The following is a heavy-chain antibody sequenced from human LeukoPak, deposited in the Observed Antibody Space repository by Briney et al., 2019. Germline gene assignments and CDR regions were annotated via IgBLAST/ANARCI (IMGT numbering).Heavy chain of an antibody. CDR1: GGSIRTSSYY. D-gene: IGHD6-6*01. J-gene: IGHJ1*01. Sequence: SETLSLTCTVSGGSIRTSSYYWGWIRQTPGKRLEWIGSIHYTGSAFYNPSLQSRVTISVDTSKKQFSLRLSSVAAADMGVYYCARQISTRPEYFQEWGQGTLVSVSS. CDR2: IHYTGSA. CDR3: ARQISTRPEYFQE. V-gene: IGHV4-39*01.